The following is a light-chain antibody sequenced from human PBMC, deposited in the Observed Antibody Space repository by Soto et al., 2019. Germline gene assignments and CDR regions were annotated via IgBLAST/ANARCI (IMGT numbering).Light chain of an antibody. J-gene: IGLJ2*01. CDR2: DVS. Sequence: QSALTHPRSVSGSPGQSVTISCTGTSSDVGGYNYVSWYQQHPGKAPKLMIYDVSKRPSGVPDRLSGSKSGNTASLTISGLQAEDEADYYCCSYAGSYTWVFGGGTKLTVL. CDR1: SSDVGGYNY. CDR3: CSYAGSYTWV. V-gene: IGLV2-11*01.